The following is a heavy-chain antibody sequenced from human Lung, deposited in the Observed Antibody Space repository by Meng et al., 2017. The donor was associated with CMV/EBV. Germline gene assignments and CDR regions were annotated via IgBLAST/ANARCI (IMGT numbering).Heavy chain of an antibody. Sequence: GEFLKISWAASGFTFSCYVMHWVRQAPGKGVEWVAFIRYDGSNKYDADSVKGRFTISRDNSKNTLYLQMNSLRAEDTAVYYCAKVRVGHCSSTSCDDYWGQGXLVTVSS. CDR2: IRYDGSNK. CDR3: AKVRVGHCSSTSCDDY. D-gene: IGHD2-2*01. V-gene: IGHV3-30*02. CDR1: GFTFSCYV. J-gene: IGHJ4*02.